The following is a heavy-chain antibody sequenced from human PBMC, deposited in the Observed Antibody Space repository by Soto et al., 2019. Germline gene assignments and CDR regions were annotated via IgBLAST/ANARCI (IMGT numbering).Heavy chain of an antibody. CDR2: IYPGDSDT. J-gene: IGHJ4*02. CDR1: GYSFTSYW. V-gene: IGHV5-51*01. CDR3: ARHASGWYTTYFDY. Sequence: GESLKISCKGSGYSFTSYWIGWVRQMPGKGLEWMGIIYPGDSDTRYSPSFQGQVTISADKSISTAYLHWSSLKASDTSIYYCARHASGWYTTYFDYWGQGTLVTVSS. D-gene: IGHD6-19*01.